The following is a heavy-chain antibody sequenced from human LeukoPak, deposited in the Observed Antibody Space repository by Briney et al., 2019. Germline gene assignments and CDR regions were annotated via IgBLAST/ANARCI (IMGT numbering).Heavy chain of an antibody. CDR2: ISGNTGAT. D-gene: IGHD2-2*01. V-gene: IGHV3-23*01. CDR3: AKIYCSSTICPRDY. J-gene: IGHJ4*02. CDR1: GFTFKNFV. Sequence: GGSLRLSCAASGFTFKNFVMTWVRQAPGQGLDWVSAISGNTGATYYADSVKGRFTISRDNAENTVYLQMDSLRAEDTVVYYCAKIYCSSTICPRDYWGQGTLVAVSS.